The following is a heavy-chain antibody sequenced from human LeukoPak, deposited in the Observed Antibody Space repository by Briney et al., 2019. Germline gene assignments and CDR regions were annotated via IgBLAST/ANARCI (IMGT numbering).Heavy chain of an antibody. V-gene: IGHV3-21*01. Sequence: GGSLRLSCAASGFTFSSYSMIWVRQAPGKGLEWVSSISSGTSYIYYADSVKGRFTISRDNAKNSLYLQMNSLRAEDTAVYYCAKDEYYYDSSGYRYWGQGTLVTVSS. D-gene: IGHD3-22*01. J-gene: IGHJ4*02. CDR2: ISSGTSYI. CDR1: GFTFSSYS. CDR3: AKDEYYYDSSGYRY.